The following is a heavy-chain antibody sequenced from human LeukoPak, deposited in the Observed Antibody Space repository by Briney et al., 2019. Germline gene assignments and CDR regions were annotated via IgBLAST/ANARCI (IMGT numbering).Heavy chain of an antibody. D-gene: IGHD6-13*01. J-gene: IGHJ6*03. CDR3: ARGASSSWRYYYYMDV. CDR1: GYSISSSNW. CDR2: IYYSGST. Sequence: SETLSLTCAVSGYSISSSNWWGWIRQPPGKGLEWIGYIYYSGSTNYNPSLKSRVTISVDTSKNQFSLKLSSVTAADTAVYYCARGASSSWRYYYYMDVWGKGTTVTISS. V-gene: IGHV4-28*03.